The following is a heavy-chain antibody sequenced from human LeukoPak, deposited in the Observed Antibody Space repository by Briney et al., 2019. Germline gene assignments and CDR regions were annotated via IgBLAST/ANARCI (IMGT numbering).Heavy chain of an antibody. CDR3: ARGNPGMHDY. D-gene: IGHD1-26*01. CDR1: GGSISSYY. V-gene: IGHV4-59*01. Sequence: PSETLSLTCTVSGGSISSYYWSWIRQPPGKGLEWIGYIYYSGSTNYNPSLKGRVTISEDTSKNQFSLKLNSVTAADTAVYYCARGNPGMHDYWGKGPLVTVSS. CDR2: IYYSGST. J-gene: IGHJ4*02.